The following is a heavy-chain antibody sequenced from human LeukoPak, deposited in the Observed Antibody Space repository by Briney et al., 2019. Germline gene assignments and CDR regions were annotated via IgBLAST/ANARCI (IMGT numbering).Heavy chain of an antibody. J-gene: IGHJ3*02. V-gene: IGHV1-69*04. D-gene: IGHD1-26*01. CDR3: ARVPWEPYAFDI. CDR1: GGTFSSYA. CDR2: IIPILGIA. Sequence: SVKVSCKASGGTFSSYAISWVRQAPGQGLEWMGRIIPILGIANYAQKFQGRVTITADKSTSTAYMELSSLRSEDTAVYYCARVPWEPYAFDIWGQGTMVTVSS.